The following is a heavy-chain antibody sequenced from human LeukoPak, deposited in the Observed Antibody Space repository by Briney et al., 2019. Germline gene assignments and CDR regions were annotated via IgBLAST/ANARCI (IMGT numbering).Heavy chain of an antibody. Sequence: GGSLRLSCAASGFTFSSYEMNWVRQAPGKGLEWVSYISSSGSTIYYADSVKGRFTISRDNAKNSLYLQMNSLRAEDTAVYYCARVIRYCSGSKCYLFDYWGQGTLVTVSS. V-gene: IGHV3-48*03. D-gene: IGHD2-15*01. CDR2: ISSSGSTI. CDR3: ARVIRYCSGSKCYLFDY. J-gene: IGHJ4*02. CDR1: GFTFSSYE.